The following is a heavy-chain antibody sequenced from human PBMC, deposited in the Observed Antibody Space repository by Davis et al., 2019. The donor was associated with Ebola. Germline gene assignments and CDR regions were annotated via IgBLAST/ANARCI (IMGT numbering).Heavy chain of an antibody. V-gene: IGHV1-69*06. CDR1: GGTFSSYA. J-gene: IGHJ4*02. D-gene: IGHD3-10*01. CDR3: ARGITMVQGVTDFDY. Sequence: SVKVSCKASGGTFSSYAISWVRQAPGQGLEWMGGIIPIFGTANYAQKFQGRVTITADKSTSTAYMELRSLRSDDTAVYYCARGITMVQGVTDFDYWGQGTLVTVSS. CDR2: IIPIFGTA.